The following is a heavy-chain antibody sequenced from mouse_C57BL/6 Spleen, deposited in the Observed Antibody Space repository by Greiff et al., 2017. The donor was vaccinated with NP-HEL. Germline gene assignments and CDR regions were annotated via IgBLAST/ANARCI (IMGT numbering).Heavy chain of an antibody. CDR3: TRYYFGAMDY. Sequence: QVHVKQSGAELVRPGASVTLSCKASGYTFTDYEMHWVKQTPVHGLEWIGAIDPETGGTAYNQKFKGKAILTADKSSSTAYMELRSLTSEDSAVYYCTRYYFGAMDYWGQGTSVTVSS. CDR1: GYTFTDYE. D-gene: IGHD1-1*01. J-gene: IGHJ4*01. CDR2: IDPETGGT. V-gene: IGHV1-15*01.